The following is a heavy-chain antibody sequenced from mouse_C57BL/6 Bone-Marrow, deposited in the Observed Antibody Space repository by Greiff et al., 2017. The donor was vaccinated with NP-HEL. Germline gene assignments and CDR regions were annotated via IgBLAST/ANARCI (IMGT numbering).Heavy chain of an antibody. CDR3: ARWGYYYGSSYWYFDV. Sequence: EVKLQQSGPELVKPGASVKIPCKASGYTFTDYNMDWVKQSHGKSLEWIGDINPNNGGTIYNQKFKGKATLTVDKSSSTAYMELRSLTSEDTAVYYCARWGYYYGSSYWYFDVWGTGTTVTVSS. CDR1: GYTFTDYN. CDR2: INPNNGGT. J-gene: IGHJ1*03. D-gene: IGHD1-1*01. V-gene: IGHV1-18*01.